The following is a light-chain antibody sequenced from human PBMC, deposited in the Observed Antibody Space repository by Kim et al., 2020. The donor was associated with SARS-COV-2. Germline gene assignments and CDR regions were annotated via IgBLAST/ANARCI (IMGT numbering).Light chain of an antibody. CDR2: YDS. Sequence: PVKTARITCGGNNIGSKSVHWYQQKPGQAPVLVIYYDSDRPSGIPERFSGSNSGNTATLTISRVEAGDEADYYCQVWDSSSDHWVFGGGTQLTVL. V-gene: IGLV3-21*04. J-gene: IGLJ3*02. CDR1: NIGSKS. CDR3: QVWDSSSDHWV.